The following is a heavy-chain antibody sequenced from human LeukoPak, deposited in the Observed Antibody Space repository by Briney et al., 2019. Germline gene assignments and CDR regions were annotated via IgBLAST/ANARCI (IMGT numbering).Heavy chain of an antibody. CDR1: GYTFTSYY. V-gene: IGHV1-46*01. CDR3: ARASSAAAPAYYFDY. J-gene: IGHJ4*02. Sequence: ASVKVPCKASGYTFTSYYMHWVRQAPGQGLEWMGIINPSGGSTSYAQKFQGRVTMTRDMSTSTVYMELSSLRSEDTAVYYCARASSAAAPAYYFDYWGQGTLVTVSS. CDR2: INPSGGST. D-gene: IGHD6-13*01.